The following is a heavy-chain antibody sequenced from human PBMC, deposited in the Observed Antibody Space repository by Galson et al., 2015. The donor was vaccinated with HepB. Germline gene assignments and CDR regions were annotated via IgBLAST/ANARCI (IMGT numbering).Heavy chain of an antibody. CDR3: AREDIVVVPAVPANMDV. D-gene: IGHD2-2*01. Sequence: SLRLSCAASGFTFSSYSMNWVRQAPGKGLEWVSSISSSSSYIYYADSVKGRFTISRDNAKNSLYLQMNSLRAEDTAVYYCAREDIVVVPAVPANMDVWGKGTTVTVSS. V-gene: IGHV3-21*01. CDR1: GFTFSSYS. J-gene: IGHJ6*03. CDR2: ISSSSSYI.